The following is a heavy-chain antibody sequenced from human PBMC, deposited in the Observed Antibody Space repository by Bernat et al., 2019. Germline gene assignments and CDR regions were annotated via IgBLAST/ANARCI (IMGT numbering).Heavy chain of an antibody. CDR1: GFTFSTYA. CDR2: ISGSGGST. Sequence: EVQLLESGGGLVQPGGSLRLSCAASGFTFSTYAMSWVRQAPGKGLEWVSAISGSGGSTYYADSVKGRFTISRDNSKNTLYLQMNSLRAEDTAVYYCANGFYDSSGFDYWGQGTLVTVSS. CDR3: ANGFYDSSGFDY. J-gene: IGHJ4*02. D-gene: IGHD3-22*01. V-gene: IGHV3-23*01.